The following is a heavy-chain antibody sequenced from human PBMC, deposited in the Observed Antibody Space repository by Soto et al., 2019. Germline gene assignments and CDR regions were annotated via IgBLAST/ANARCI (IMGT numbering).Heavy chain of an antibody. CDR3: AKSYPSIAVVDY. CDR1: GFTFSSYG. V-gene: IGHV3-30*18. D-gene: IGHD6-19*01. J-gene: IGHJ4*02. CDR2: ISYDGSNK. Sequence: PGGSLRLSCAASGFTFSSYGMHWVRQAPGKGLEWVAVISYDGSNKYYADSVKGRFTISRDNSKSTLYLQMNSLRAEDTAVYYCAKSYPSIAVVDYWGQGTLVTVSS.